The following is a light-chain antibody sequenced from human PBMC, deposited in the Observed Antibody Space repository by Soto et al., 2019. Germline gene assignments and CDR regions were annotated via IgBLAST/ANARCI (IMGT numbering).Light chain of an antibody. Sequence: EIVMTQSPGTLSVSPGERATLSCRASQNIGSTLAWYQQKPGQAPRLLIYLASTRAAGVPARFGGSGSGTEFTLTISSLQSEDFAVYYCLQNNNWPLTFGPGTKVDIK. CDR3: LQNNNWPLT. CDR2: LAS. CDR1: QNIGST. J-gene: IGKJ1*01. V-gene: IGKV3-15*01.